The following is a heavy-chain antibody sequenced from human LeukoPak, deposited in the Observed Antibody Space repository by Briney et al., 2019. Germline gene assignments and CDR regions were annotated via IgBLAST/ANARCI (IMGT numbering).Heavy chain of an antibody. CDR2: ITSSNNYI. CDR3: VTTWGAHYWYFDL. J-gene: IGHJ2*01. Sequence: PGGSLRLSCVVSGLSFSDYGMNWVRQAPGKGLEWVSSITSSNNYIYYADSMKGRFTISRDNAKNSLYLQMNSLRAEDTAVYYCVTTWGAHYWYFDLWGRGALVTVSS. V-gene: IGHV3-21*01. D-gene: IGHD1-26*01. CDR1: GLSFSDYG.